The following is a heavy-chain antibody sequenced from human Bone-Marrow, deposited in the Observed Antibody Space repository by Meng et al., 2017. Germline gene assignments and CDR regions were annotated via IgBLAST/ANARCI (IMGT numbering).Heavy chain of an antibody. CDR3: ARASTVVTRSSFDP. CDR1: GGTFSSYA. Sequence: QVQLVQSGAEVKKPGSSVKVSCKASGGTFSSYAISWVRQASGQGLEWMGGISAYKGNTNYVQKFQGRVTMTTDTSTSTAYMELRSLRSDDTAVYYCARASTVVTRSSFDPWGQGTLVTVSS. J-gene: IGHJ5*02. D-gene: IGHD4-23*01. CDR2: ISAYKGNT. V-gene: IGHV1-18*01.